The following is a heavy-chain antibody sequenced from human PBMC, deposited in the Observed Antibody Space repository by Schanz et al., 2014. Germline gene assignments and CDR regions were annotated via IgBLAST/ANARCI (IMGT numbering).Heavy chain of an antibody. D-gene: IGHD2-2*01. V-gene: IGHV3-74*01. Sequence: EVHLAESGGGLVQPGGSLRLSCGSSGFTFSPYWMHWVRQAPGKGLVWVSRINGDGSNTNYADSVKGRFTISRDNAKNTLYLQMNSLSAEDTAVYYWARDQADTTSWHIFDVWGQGTLVTVSS. CDR3: ARDQADTTSWHIFDV. CDR2: INGDGSNT. CDR1: GFTFSPYW. J-gene: IGHJ4*02.